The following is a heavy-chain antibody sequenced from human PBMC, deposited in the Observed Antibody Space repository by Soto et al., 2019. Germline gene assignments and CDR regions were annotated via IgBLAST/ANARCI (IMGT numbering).Heavy chain of an antibody. CDR1: GYIFLSND. CDR2: INCNSGDT. V-gene: IGHV1-8*01. J-gene: IGHJ4*02. D-gene: IGHD2-2*01. CDR3: ARDSTSPDY. Sequence: ASVKVSCKASGYIFLSNDITWVRQAPGQGLEWMGWINCNSGDTAYAQRFQGRVSMTRNTSISTAYMELRSLTYEDTAIYYCARDSTSPDYWGPGTLVTVSS.